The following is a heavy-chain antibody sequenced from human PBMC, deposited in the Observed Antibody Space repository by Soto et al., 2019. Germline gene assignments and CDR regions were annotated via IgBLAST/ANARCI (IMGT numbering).Heavy chain of an antibody. CDR2: ISAYNGNT. J-gene: IGHJ3*02. D-gene: IGHD3-9*01. CDR3: ARGLRYFDWLLPKAPFDAFDI. Sequence: GASVKVSCKASGYTFTSYGISWVRQAPGQGLEWMGWISAYNGNTNYAQKLQGRVTMTTDTSTSTAYMELRSLSSDDTAVYYWARGLRYFDWLLPKAPFDAFDIWCQGTMVTVSS. V-gene: IGHV1-18*01. CDR1: GYTFTSYG.